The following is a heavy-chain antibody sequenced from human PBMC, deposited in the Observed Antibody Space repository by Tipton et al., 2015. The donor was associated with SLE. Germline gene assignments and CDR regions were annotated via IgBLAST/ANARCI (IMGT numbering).Heavy chain of an antibody. CDR3: ARGGGVTTADWFDP. D-gene: IGHD1-1*01. Sequence: TLSLTCAVYGGSFSGYYWSWIRQPPGKGLEWIGEIHHSGSTNYNPSLKSRVTISVDTSKNQFSLKLSSVTAADTAVYYCARGGGVTTADWFDPWGRGTLVTVSS. J-gene: IGHJ5*02. V-gene: IGHV4-34*01. CDR2: IHHSGST. CDR1: GGSFSGYY.